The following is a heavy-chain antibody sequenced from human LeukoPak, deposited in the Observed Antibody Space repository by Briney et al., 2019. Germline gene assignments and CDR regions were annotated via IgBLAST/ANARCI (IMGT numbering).Heavy chain of an antibody. CDR3: ASGPSYSGSNEYFDS. CDR1: GYTFSSYT. Sequence: GASVKVSCKASGYTFSSYTMNWVRQAPGQGLEWMGWINTNTGNPTYARDYTGRFVFSLDTSVSTTYLQISRLKAEDTAVYYCASGPSYSGSNEYFDSWGQGTLVTVSS. D-gene: IGHD1-26*01. CDR2: INTNTGNP. V-gene: IGHV7-4-1*02. J-gene: IGHJ4*02.